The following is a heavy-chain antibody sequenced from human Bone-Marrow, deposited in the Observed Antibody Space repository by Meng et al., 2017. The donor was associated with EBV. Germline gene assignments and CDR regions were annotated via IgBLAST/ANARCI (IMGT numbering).Heavy chain of an antibody. CDR2: INPNSGGT. CDR1: GYTFTGYS. J-gene: IGHJ5*02. D-gene: IGHD3-10*01. CDR3: ARRVTMVRGVITNWFDP. Sequence: QGPVGQDGAVGKKPGALVTVSFKASGYTFTGYSMHWVRQAPGQGLEWMGRINPNSGGTNYAQKFQGRVTMTRDTSISTAYMELSRLRSDDTAVYYCARRVTMVRGVITNWFDPWGQGTLVTVSS. V-gene: IGHV1-2*06.